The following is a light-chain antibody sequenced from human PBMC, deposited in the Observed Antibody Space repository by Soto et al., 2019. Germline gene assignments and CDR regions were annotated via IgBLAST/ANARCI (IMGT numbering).Light chain of an antibody. CDR2: WAS. CDR3: QQYYETPLT. J-gene: IGKJ4*01. Sequence: DIVMTQSPDSLAVSLGERATINCKSSQSVKNYLAWYQQKPGQAPKVLIYWASTRESGVPDRFSGSGSGTDFTLTISSLQAEDVAVYYCQQYYETPLTFGGGTKVEIK. V-gene: IGKV4-1*01. CDR1: QSVKNY.